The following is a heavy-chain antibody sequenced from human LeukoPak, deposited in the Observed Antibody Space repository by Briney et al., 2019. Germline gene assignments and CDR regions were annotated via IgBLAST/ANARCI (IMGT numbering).Heavy chain of an antibody. D-gene: IGHD6-19*01. CDR3: ARTSGWYIDY. CDR1: GGSFSGYY. Sequence: PSETLSLTCAVYGGSFSGYYWSWIRQPPGKGLEWIGEINHSGSTNYNPSLKSRVTISVDTSKNRFSLKLSSVTAADTAVYYCARTSGWYIDYWGQGTLVTVSS. CDR2: INHSGST. J-gene: IGHJ4*02. V-gene: IGHV4-34*01.